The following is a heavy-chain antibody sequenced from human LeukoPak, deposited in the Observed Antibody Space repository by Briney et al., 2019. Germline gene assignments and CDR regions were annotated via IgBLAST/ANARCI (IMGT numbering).Heavy chain of an antibody. V-gene: IGHV3-48*02. CDR2: ISYGSSII. Sequence: GGSLRLSCVASGFTFSSYSMNWVRQAPGKGLEWVSYISYGSSIIHYTDSAKGRFTISRDNAKNSLYLQMNSLRDEDTAVYYCARTHHSDNHDQIFESWGQGTLVTVSS. CDR3: ARTHHSDNHDQIFES. J-gene: IGHJ5*01. CDR1: GFTFSSYS. D-gene: IGHD3-22*01.